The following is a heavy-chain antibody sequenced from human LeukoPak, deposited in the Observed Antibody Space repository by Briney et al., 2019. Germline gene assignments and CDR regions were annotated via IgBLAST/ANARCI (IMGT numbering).Heavy chain of an antibody. CDR2: INPSGGST. J-gene: IGHJ4*02. V-gene: IGHV1-46*01. CDR1: GYTFTSYY. Sequence: ASVKVSCKASGYTFTSYYMHWVRQAPGQGLEWMGIINPSGGSTSYAQKFQGRVTMTRDTSTSTVYMELRSLRSDDTAVYYCARDLFRLGSGYVLWGQGTLVTVSS. CDR3: ARDLFRLGSGYVL. D-gene: IGHD3-22*01.